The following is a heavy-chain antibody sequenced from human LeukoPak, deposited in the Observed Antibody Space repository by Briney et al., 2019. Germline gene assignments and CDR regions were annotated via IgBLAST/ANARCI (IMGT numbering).Heavy chain of an antibody. V-gene: IGHV4-59*01. J-gene: IGHJ4*02. CDR1: GGSISSYY. D-gene: IGHD2-2*01. CDR2: IYYSGST. Sequence: SETLSLTCTVSGGSISSYYWSWIRQPPGKGLEWIGYIYYSGSTNYNPSLKSRVTISVDTSKNQFSLKLSSVTAADTAVHYCARARGLRTLVDYWGQGTLVTVSS. CDR3: ARARGLRTLVDY.